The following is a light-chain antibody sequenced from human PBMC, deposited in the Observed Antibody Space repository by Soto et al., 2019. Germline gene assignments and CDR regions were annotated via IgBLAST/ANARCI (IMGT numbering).Light chain of an antibody. CDR3: LQEYNSPWT. CDR2: AAS. Sequence: AAQMTQSPSSLSASVGDIVTITCRASQGIRNDLGWYQQKPGKAPKLLIYAASSLPSGVPSRFSGSGSGTDFTLTISSLQPEDFATYYCLQEYNSPWTFGQGTKVDIK. CDR1: QGIRND. V-gene: IGKV1-6*01. J-gene: IGKJ1*01.